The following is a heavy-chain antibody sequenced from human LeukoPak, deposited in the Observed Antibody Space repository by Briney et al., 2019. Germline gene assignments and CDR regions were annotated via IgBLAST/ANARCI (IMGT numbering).Heavy chain of an antibody. D-gene: IGHD3-10*01. CDR2: ISYDASTE. Sequence: PGRSLRLSCAASGFTFSSFAMHWVRQAPGQGLQWVAFISYDASTEYYADSVKGRFTISRDNSKNTLYLQINTLITDDTAVYYCAREGYYYGSESHRADAFDVWGQGTMVTVSS. CDR1: GFTFSSFA. CDR3: AREGYYYGSESHRADAFDV. J-gene: IGHJ3*01. V-gene: IGHV3-30*04.